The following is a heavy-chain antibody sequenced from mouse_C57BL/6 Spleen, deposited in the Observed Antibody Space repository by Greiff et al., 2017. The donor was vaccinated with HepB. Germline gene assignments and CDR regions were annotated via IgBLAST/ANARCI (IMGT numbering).Heavy chain of an antibody. V-gene: IGHV1-61*01. CDR3: ARSFWDVYAMDY. Sequence: VQLQQPGAELVRPGSSVKLSCKASGYTFTSYWMDWVKQRPGQGLEWIGNIYPSDSETHYNQKFKDKATLTVDKSSSTAYMQLSSLTSEDSAVYYCARSFWDVYAMDYWGQGTSVTVSS. CDR1: GYTFTSYW. J-gene: IGHJ4*01. CDR2: IYPSDSET. D-gene: IGHD4-1*01.